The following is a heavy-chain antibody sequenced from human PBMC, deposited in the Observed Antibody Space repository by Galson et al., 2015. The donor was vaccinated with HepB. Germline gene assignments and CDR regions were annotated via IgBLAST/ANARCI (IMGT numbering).Heavy chain of an antibody. D-gene: IGHD2-15*01. V-gene: IGHV3-23*01. CDR3: AMGLYCSGGTCQSFYNWFDP. CDR2: ISDTGAGT. J-gene: IGHJ5*02. Sequence: SLRLSCAASGFTFTTFAMSWVRQAPGKGLDWVSGISDTGAGTYYSDSVKGRFTISRDNSKNTLSLQMKSLRVKDTAVYYCAMGLYCSGGTCQSFYNWFDPWGQGTLVTVSS. CDR1: GFTFTTFA.